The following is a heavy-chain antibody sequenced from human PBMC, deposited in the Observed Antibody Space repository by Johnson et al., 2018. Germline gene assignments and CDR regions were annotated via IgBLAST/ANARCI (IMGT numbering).Heavy chain of an antibody. V-gene: IGHV3-13*01. CDR3: AIVTFPSRTGTRPGYYDYGMDV. CDR1: GFTFSSYD. Sequence: VQLQESGGGLVQPGGSLRLSCAASGFTFSSYDMHWVRQATGKGLEWVSALGTAGDTYYPGSVKGRFTISRENAKNSLYLQMNSLRAGDTAVYYCAIVTFPSRTGTRPGYYDYGMDVWGQGTTVTVSS. J-gene: IGHJ6*02. CDR2: LGTAGDT. D-gene: IGHD1-7*01.